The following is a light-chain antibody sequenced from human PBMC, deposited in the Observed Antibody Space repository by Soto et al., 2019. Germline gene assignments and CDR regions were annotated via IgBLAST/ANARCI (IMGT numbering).Light chain of an antibody. CDR1: QSISEF. CDR2: DAS. CDR3: QQYSGYPLT. V-gene: IGKV1-5*01. J-gene: IGKJ4*01. Sequence: DILMTQSPSTLSASVGDRVTIACRASQSISEFLAWYQRKPGKAPELLIYDASNLETGVPSRFSGSGSGTEFTLTITSLQPDDFASYYCQQYSGYPLTFGGGTRVEIK.